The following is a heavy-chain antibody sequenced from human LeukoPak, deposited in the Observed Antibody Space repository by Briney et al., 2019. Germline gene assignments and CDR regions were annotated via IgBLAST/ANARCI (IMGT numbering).Heavy chain of an antibody. D-gene: IGHD3-3*01. V-gene: IGHV3-33*01. CDR3: ARDTRSYYLDY. CDR2: IWYDGSNK. Sequence: GGSLRLSCEASGFTFRNHGMHWVRQAPGKGLEWVAVIWYDGSNKYYADSVKGRFTISRDNPKNTLYLQMNSLRVEDTAVYYCARDTRSYYLDYWGQGTPVTVSS. CDR1: GFTFRNHG. J-gene: IGHJ4*02.